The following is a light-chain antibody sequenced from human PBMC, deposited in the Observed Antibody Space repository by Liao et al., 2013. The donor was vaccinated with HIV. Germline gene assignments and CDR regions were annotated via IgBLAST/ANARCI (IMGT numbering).Light chain of an antibody. J-gene: IGLJ3*02. Sequence: SYVLTQPPSVSVAPGKTARITCGAHNIGSISVHWYQQRPGQAPVLVISYEGDRPSGIPERFSGSNSGNTATLTISGTQTMDEADYYCQAWDSNSWVFGGGTELTVL. CDR1: NIGSIS. CDR3: QAWDSNSWV. V-gene: IGLV3-21*01. CDR2: YEG.